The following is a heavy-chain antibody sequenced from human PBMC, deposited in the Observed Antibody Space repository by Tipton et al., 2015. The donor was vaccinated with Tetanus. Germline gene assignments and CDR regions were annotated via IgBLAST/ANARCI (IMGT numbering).Heavy chain of an antibody. CDR2: ISGSGSAI. Sequence: SLRLSCAASGISFSSYAMSWVRQAPGKGLEWVSTISGSGSAIYYAASVKGRVTISRDNSKNSLFLQMSSLRADDTAVYWCASSKRGYSYGSFDSWGQGTLVTVSS. V-gene: IGHV3-23*01. CDR3: ASSKRGYSYGSFDS. CDR1: GISFSSYA. J-gene: IGHJ4*02. D-gene: IGHD5-18*01.